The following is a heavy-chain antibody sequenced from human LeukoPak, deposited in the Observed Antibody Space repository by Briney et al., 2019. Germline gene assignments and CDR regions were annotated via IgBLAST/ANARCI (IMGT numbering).Heavy chain of an antibody. D-gene: IGHD5-18*01. CDR2: TGNKANSYST. CDR1: GFTFSDHY. J-gene: IGHJ4*02. CDR3: TRDLGYSYGPIDY. V-gene: IGHV3-72*01. Sequence: GGSLRLSCAASGFTFSDHYMDWVRQAPGKGLEWVGRTGNKANSYSTQYAASVKGRFTISRDDSKNSLYLQMNSLETEDTAVYYCTRDLGYSYGPIDYWGQGTLVTVSS.